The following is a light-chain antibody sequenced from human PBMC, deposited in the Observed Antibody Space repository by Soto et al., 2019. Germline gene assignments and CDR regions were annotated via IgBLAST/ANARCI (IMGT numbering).Light chain of an antibody. Sequence: EIVLTQSPATLSVSPGERATLSCRASQSVSNNFAWYQQKPGQAPRLLIYDTSTRATGIPARFSGSGSGTEFTLTISSLQSEDFAVYYGQQSNIWSPLASVGGTKVEIK. CDR1: QSVSNN. CDR2: DTS. CDR3: QQSNIWSPLA. J-gene: IGKJ4*01. V-gene: IGKV3D-15*01.